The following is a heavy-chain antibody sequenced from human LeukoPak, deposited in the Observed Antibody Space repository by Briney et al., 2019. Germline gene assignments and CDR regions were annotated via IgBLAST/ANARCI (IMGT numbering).Heavy chain of an antibody. CDR3: AKLEQWTWFDP. V-gene: IGHV3-23*01. J-gene: IGHJ5*02. CDR1: GFTISNYA. Sequence: GGSLRLSCAASGFTISNYAMSWVRQAPGKGLERVSTINNSGGNTHYADSVKGRFTISRDNSKNTLYLQMNSLRAEDTAVYSCAKLEQWTWFDPWGQGTLVTVSS. D-gene: IGHD3-3*01. CDR2: INNSGGNT.